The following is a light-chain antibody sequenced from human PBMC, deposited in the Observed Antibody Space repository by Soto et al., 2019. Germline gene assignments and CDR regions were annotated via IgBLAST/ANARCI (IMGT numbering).Light chain of an antibody. J-gene: IGKJ2*01. CDR2: GAS. V-gene: IGKV3-20*01. CDR3: QHHGTSPQNT. Sequence: PGERATLSCRASQSLTNSYLAWYQQKPGQAPRLLIYGASTRATGIPDRFSGSVSGTEFSLTIGRLEPEDFAMYYCQHHGTSPQNTFGQGTKLEIK. CDR1: QSLTNSY.